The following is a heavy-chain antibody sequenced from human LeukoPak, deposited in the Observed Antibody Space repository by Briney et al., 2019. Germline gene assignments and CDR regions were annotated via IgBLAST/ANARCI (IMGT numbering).Heavy chain of an antibody. CDR1: GYTFTSYG. V-gene: IGHV1-18*01. Sequence: ASVKVSCKASGYTFTSYGISWVRQAPGQGLEWMGWISAYNGNTNYAQKLQGRVTMTTDTSTSTAYMELRSLRSDDTAVYYCARDPGIVVVPAAKRGVWYMGVWGKGTTVTVSS. J-gene: IGHJ6*03. CDR2: ISAYNGNT. D-gene: IGHD2-2*01. CDR3: ARDPGIVVVPAAKRGVWYMGV.